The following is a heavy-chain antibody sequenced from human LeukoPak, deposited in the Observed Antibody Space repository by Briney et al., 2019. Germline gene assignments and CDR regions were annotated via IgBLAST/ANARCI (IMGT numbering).Heavy chain of an antibody. D-gene: IGHD3-16*02. CDR3: AKEGGYDYVWGSYRYTNYYFDY. V-gene: IGHV3-30*18. CDR1: GFTFSSYG. J-gene: IGHJ4*02. CDR2: ISYDGSNK. Sequence: GRPLRLSCAASGFTFSSYGMHWVRQAPGKGLEWVAVISYDGSNKYYADSVKGRFTISRDNSKNTLYLQMNSLRAEDTAVYYCAKEGGYDYVWGSYRYTNYYFDYWGQGTLVTVSS.